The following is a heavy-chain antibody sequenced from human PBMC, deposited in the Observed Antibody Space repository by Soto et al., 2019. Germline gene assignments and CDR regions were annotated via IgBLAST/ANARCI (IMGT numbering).Heavy chain of an antibody. Sequence: QVQLQESGPGLVKPSGTLSLTCAVSGGSISSSNWWSWVRQPPGKGLEWIGEIYHSGSTNYNPSRKSRVTISVDKSKNQFSLKLSAVTAAATAVYYCARDRRGGNSDYYYSYGMDVWGQGTTVTVSS. CDR1: GGSISSSNW. J-gene: IGHJ6*02. D-gene: IGHD2-21*02. V-gene: IGHV4-4*02. CDR3: ARDRRGGNSDYYYSYGMDV. CDR2: IYHSGST.